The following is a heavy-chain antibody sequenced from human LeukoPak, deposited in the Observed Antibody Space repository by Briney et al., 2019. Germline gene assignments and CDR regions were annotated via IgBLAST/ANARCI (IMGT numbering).Heavy chain of an antibody. J-gene: IGHJ4*02. D-gene: IGHD3-3*01. V-gene: IGHV4-61*02. CDR1: GGSISSSSYY. CDR2: IYTSGST. CDR3: ARGYYDFWSGYSYYCDY. Sequence: SETLSLTCTVSGGSISSSSYYWSWIRQPAGKGLEWIGRIYTSGSTNYNPSLKSRVTISVDTSKNQFSLKLSSVTAADTAVYYCARGYYDFWSGYSYYCDYWGQGILVTVSS.